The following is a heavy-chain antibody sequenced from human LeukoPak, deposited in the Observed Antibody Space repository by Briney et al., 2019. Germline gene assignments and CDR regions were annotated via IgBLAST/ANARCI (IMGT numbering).Heavy chain of an antibody. Sequence: PGGSLRLSCAASGFTFSTYAMTRVRQAPGKGLEWVSSIRDRTYYADSAKGRFTISRDDSRNTLYLQMNSLGAEDTAVYYCAKSWRSYDSSTSYYAFDLWGQGTTVTVSS. CDR3: AKSWRSYDSSTSYYAFDL. CDR1: GFTFSTYA. V-gene: IGHV3-23*01. D-gene: IGHD3-22*01. J-gene: IGHJ3*01. CDR2: IRDRT.